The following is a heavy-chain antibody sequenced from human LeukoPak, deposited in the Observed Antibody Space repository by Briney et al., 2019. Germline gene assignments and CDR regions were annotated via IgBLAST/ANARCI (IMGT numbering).Heavy chain of an antibody. CDR2: INPSGGST. V-gene: IGHV1-46*01. Sequence: ASVKVSCKASGYTFTSYGISWVRQAPGQGLEWMGIINPSGGSTSYAQKFQGRVTMTRDMSTSTVYMELSSLRSEDTAVYYCARVSGTYCSSTSCSGYYYYMDVWGKGTTVTVSS. D-gene: IGHD2-2*01. CDR3: ARVSGTYCSSTSCSGYYYYMDV. CDR1: GYTFTSYG. J-gene: IGHJ6*03.